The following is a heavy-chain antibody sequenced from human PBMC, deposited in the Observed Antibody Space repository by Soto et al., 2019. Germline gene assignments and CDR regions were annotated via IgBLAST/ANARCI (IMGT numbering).Heavy chain of an antibody. CDR2: MSDDGSKK. V-gene: IGHV3-30*18. CDR3: AKSDHPAVVTLYYFDS. CDR1: GFSFNNYA. J-gene: IGHJ4*02. D-gene: IGHD2-21*02. Sequence: QVQLVESGGGVVQPGRSLRLSCAASGFSFNNYAMHWVRQAPGKGLEGVTLMSDDGSKKYFADSVKGRFTVSRDNSNNTLLLEMNSLKSEDTAVYYCAKSDHPAVVTLYYFDSWGQGTLVTFS.